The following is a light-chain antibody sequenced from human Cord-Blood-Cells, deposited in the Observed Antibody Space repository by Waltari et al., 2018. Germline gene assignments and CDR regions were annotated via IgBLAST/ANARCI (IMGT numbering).Light chain of an antibody. J-gene: IGLJ3*02. V-gene: IGLV2-14*01. Sequence: QSALTQPASVSGSPGQSITISCTGTSSDVGGYNYVSWYQQHPGKAPKRMIYDVIKRPSGVPNRLSGSKSGNTASLTISGLQAEDEADYYCSSYTSSSFWVFGGGTKLTVL. CDR2: DVI. CDR1: SSDVGGYNY. CDR3: SSYTSSSFWV.